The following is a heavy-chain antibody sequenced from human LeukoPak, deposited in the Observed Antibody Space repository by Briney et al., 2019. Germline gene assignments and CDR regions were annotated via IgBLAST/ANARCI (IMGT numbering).Heavy chain of an antibody. D-gene: IGHD4-17*01. CDR2: ISGSGSRT. Sequence: PGGSLRLSCVASGFTFNHYAMTWVRQAPGKGLEWVSVISGSGSRTDYADSLKGRFTISRDNSKNTLYLQMNSLRAEDTAVYYCASGYGAFDYWGQGTLVTVSS. J-gene: IGHJ4*02. V-gene: IGHV3-23*01. CDR1: GFTFNHYA. CDR3: ASGYGAFDY.